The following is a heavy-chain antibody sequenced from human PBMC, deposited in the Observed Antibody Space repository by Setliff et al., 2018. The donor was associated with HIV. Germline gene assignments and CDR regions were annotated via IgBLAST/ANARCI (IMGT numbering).Heavy chain of an antibody. J-gene: IGHJ4*02. CDR3: ARGVRDNSGWSSYYFDY. D-gene: IGHD6-19*01. CDR1: GGSFSGYY. V-gene: IGHV4-34*01. CDR2: VTHRGRT. Sequence: PSETLSLTCAVYGGSFSGYYWSWIRQPPGKGLEWIGEVTHRGRTNYNPSLESRVTTSVDTYKKQFSLRLTSVTAADTAVYYCARGVRDNSGWSSYYFDYWGQGTLFTVSS.